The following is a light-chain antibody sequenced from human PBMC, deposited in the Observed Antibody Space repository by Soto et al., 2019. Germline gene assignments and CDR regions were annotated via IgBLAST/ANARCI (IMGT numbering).Light chain of an antibody. Sequence: QSVLTQPPSVSGTPGQRVNISCSGSSSNIGRDYVYWYQQFPGTAPKLLIYRGNQRPSGVPDRFSGSKSGNTASLTISGLQAEDEADYYCSSYTSSITRYVFGAGTKLTVL. CDR2: RGN. V-gene: IGLV1-47*01. CDR1: SSNIGRDY. J-gene: IGLJ1*01. CDR3: SSYTSSITRYV.